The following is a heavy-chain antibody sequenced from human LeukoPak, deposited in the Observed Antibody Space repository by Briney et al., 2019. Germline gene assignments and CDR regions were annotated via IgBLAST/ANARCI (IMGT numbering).Heavy chain of an antibody. CDR1: GGTFSSYA. J-gene: IGHJ4*02. D-gene: IGHD2-8*01. CDR2: IIPIFGTA. Sequence: SVTVSCKASGGTFSSYAISWVRQAPGQGLAWMGGIIPIFGTANYAQKFQGRVTITTDESTSTAYMELSSLRSEDTAVYYCAKGSSYCTNGVCYGVYFDYWGQGTLVTVSS. V-gene: IGHV1-69*05. CDR3: AKGSSYCTNGVCYGVYFDY.